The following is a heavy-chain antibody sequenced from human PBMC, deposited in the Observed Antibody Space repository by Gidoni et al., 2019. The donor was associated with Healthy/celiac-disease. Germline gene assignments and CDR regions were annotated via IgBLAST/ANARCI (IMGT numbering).Heavy chain of an antibody. D-gene: IGHD6-13*01. CDR2: ISSSSSYI. CDR1: GFTFSSYS. V-gene: IGHV3-21*01. CDR3: ARVGAGAAGSH. Sequence: ELQLVESGGGLFKPGGSLSLPCPASGFTFSSYSMNWVRQAPGKGLEWVSSISSSSSYIYYADSVKGRFTISRDNAKNSLYLQMNSLRAEDTAVYYCARVGAGAAGSHWGQGTLVTVSS. J-gene: IGHJ4*02.